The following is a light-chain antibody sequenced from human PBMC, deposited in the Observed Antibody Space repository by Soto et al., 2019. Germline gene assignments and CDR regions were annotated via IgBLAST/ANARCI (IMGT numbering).Light chain of an antibody. CDR1: QGISSW. J-gene: IGKJ2*01. V-gene: IGKV1D-16*01. CDR3: QQYNSDMYT. Sequence: DIQMTQSPSSVSASVGDRVTITCRASQGISSWLVWYQQKPGKAPKLLIYAASSLQSGVPSRFSGSGSGTDFTLTISSLQPEDSATYYCQQYNSDMYTFGQGTKVDIK. CDR2: AAS.